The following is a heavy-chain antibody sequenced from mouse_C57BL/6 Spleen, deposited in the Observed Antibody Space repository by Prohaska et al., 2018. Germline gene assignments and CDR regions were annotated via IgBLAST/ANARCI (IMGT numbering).Heavy chain of an antibody. D-gene: IGHD1-1*01. CDR3: ARSAYYYGSSYYFDY. Sequence: QVQLQQPGAELVRPGSSVKLSCKASGYTFTSYCMHWVKHRPIQGRAWIGNIDRSVIETHYNQKFKDKATLTVDKSSSTAYMQLSILTSDDSAVYYCARSAYYYGSSYYFDYWGQGTTLTVSS. J-gene: IGHJ2*01. CDR2: IDRSVIET. CDR1: GYTFTSYC. V-gene: IGHV1-52*01.